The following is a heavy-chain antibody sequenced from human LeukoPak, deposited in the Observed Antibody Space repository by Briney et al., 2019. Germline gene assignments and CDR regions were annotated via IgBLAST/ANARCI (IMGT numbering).Heavy chain of an antibody. D-gene: IGHD4-17*01. Sequence: ASVTVSCKASGYTFTAYYMHWVRQAPGQGLEWMGWINPNSGGTNYAQKFQGRVTMTRDTSISTAYMELSRLRSDDTAVYYCARKPPTDTAFDYWGQGTLVTVSS. CDR3: ARKPPTDTAFDY. V-gene: IGHV1-2*02. CDR1: GYTFTAYY. CDR2: INPNSGGT. J-gene: IGHJ4*02.